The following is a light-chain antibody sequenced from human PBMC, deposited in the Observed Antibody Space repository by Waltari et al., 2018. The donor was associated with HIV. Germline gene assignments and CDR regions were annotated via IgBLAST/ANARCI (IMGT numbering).Light chain of an antibody. Sequence: EIVMTQSPATLPVSPGERATLSCRASQSVSSNLAWYQQKPGQAPRLLIYGASTRATGIPARFSGSGSGTEFTLTISSLQSEDFAVYDCQQYNNWPLTFGGGTKVEIK. CDR3: QQYNNWPLT. J-gene: IGKJ4*01. CDR2: GAS. CDR1: QSVSSN. V-gene: IGKV3-15*01.